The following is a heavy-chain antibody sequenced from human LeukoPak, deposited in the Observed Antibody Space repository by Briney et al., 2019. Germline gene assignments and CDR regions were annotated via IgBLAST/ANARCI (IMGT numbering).Heavy chain of an antibody. CDR1: GYTFTNYA. CDR2: PNTGTGNP. CDR3: ASMGADSFDY. D-gene: IGHD3-16*01. V-gene: IGHV7-4-1*02. Sequence: GASVKVSCKTSGYTFTNYAINWVRQAPGQGLEFMGWPNTGTGNPTYAQDFTGRFVFSLDTSVSTAYLQISTLKPDDTAVYYCASMGADSFDYWGQGTLVTVSS. J-gene: IGHJ4*02.